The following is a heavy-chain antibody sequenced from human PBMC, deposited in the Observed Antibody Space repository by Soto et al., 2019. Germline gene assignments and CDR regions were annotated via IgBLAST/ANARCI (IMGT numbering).Heavy chain of an antibody. J-gene: IGHJ4*02. CDR2: ISYDGSNK. CDR1: GFTFSSYG. D-gene: IGHD5-18*01. Sequence: QVQLVESGGGVVQPGRSLRLSCAASGFTFSSYGMHWVRQAPGKGLEWVAVISYDGSNKYYADSVKGRFTISRDNSKNTLYLQMNSLRAEDTSGYYCAKDRVDTAMDYWGQGTLVTVSS. CDR3: AKDRVDTAMDY. V-gene: IGHV3-30*18.